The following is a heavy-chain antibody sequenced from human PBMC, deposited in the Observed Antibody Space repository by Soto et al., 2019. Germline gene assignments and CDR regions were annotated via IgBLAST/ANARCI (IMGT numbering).Heavy chain of an antibody. CDR2: ISGSGGST. CDR1: GFTFSSYA. V-gene: IGHV3-23*01. CDR3: AKDPSIAVAGSFDY. D-gene: IGHD6-19*01. J-gene: IGHJ4*02. Sequence: GGSLRLSCAAAGFTFSSYAMSWVRQAPGKGLEWVSAISGSGGSTYYADSVKGRFTISRDNSKNTLYLQMNSLRAEDTAVYYCAKDPSIAVAGSFDYWGQGTLVTVSS.